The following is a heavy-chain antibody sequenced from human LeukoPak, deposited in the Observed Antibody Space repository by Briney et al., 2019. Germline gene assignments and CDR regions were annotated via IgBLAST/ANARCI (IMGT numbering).Heavy chain of an antibody. CDR3: ARDSKGIAAAGTTKIFDY. V-gene: IGHV3-21*01. CDR1: GFTFSSYS. J-gene: IGHJ4*02. Sequence: PGGSLRLSCAASGFTFSSYSMNWVRQAPGRGLEWVSSISSSSSYIYYADSVKGRFTISRDNAKNSLYLQMNSLRAEDTAVYYCARDSKGIAAAGTTKIFDYWGQGTLVTVSS. CDR2: ISSSSSYI. D-gene: IGHD6-13*01.